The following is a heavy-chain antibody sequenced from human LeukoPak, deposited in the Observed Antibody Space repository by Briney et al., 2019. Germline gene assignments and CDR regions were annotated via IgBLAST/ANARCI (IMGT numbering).Heavy chain of an antibody. J-gene: IGHJ6*02. CDR1: GFTFSSYA. CDR3: AKGVRRFGGLWRSYGMDV. Sequence: GGSLRLPCAASGFTFSSYAMSWVRQAPGKGLEWVSAISGSGGGTYCADSVKGRFTITRHNSKNTLYLQMNSLRAEHTAVYYCAKGVRRFGGLWRSYGMDVWGQGTTVTVSS. D-gene: IGHD3-10*01. CDR2: ISGSGGGT. V-gene: IGHV3-23*01.